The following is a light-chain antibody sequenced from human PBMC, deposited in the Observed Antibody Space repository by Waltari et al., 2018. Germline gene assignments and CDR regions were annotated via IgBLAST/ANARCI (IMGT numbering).Light chain of an antibody. CDR3: CSYAGLGIYV. V-gene: IGLV2-23*02. CDR1: SSDVGNYNL. J-gene: IGLJ1*01. Sequence: QSGLTQPASVSGSPGQSITISCTGASSDVGNYNLVSGYQQYPGKAPKLMVYEVTERTSGVSDRFSGSKSGNTASLTIFGLQSEDEADYYCCSYAGLGIYVFGTGTKVTVL. CDR2: EVT.